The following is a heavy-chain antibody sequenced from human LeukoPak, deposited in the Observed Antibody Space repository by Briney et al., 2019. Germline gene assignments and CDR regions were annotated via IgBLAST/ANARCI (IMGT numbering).Heavy chain of an antibody. V-gene: IGHV3-48*01. J-gene: IGHJ4*02. D-gene: IGHD3-3*01. CDR1: GFTFSSYE. CDR2: ISSSSSTI. Sequence: GGSLRLSCAASGFTFSSYEMNWVRQAPGKGLEWVSYISSSSSTIYYADSVKGRFTISRDNAKNSLYLQMNSLRAEDTAVYYCARESGYDFWSGYYLVFDYWGQGTLVTVSS. CDR3: ARESGYDFWSGYYLVFDY.